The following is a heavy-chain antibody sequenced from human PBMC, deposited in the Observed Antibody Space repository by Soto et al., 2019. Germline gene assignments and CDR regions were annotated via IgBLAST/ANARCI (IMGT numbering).Heavy chain of an antibody. J-gene: IGHJ4*02. V-gene: IGHV4-34*01. CDR2: INPSGST. CDR1: GGSLSGYY. D-gene: IGHD4-17*01. Sequence: QVHLQQWGAGLLKPSETLSLTCAVYGGSLSGYYWSWIRQPPGKGLEWIGEINPSGSTNYTPSLKSRVPMSGDTPKNQFSLKLISVTAAHPAVYYCARGRDGGAANWGQGTLVTVSS. CDR3: ARGRDGGAAN.